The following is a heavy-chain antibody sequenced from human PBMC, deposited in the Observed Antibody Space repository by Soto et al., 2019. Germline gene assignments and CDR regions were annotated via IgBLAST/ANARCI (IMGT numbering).Heavy chain of an antibody. CDR1: GYTFTSYG. V-gene: IGHV1-18*01. D-gene: IGHD3-22*01. CDR2: ISAYNGNT. CDR3: ARLSRISGYYYDSSGSADY. Sequence: GASVKVCCKASGYTFTSYGISWVRQAPGQGLEWMGWISAYNGNTNYAQKLQGRVTMTTDTSTSTAYMELRSLRSDDTAVYYCARLSRISGYYYDSSGSADYWGQGTLVTVSS. J-gene: IGHJ4*02.